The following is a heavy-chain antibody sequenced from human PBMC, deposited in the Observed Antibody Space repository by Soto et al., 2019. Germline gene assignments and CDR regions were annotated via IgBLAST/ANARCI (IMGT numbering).Heavy chain of an antibody. D-gene: IGHD2-21*01. V-gene: IGHV6-1*01. CDR3: PGVASFRGMDV. CDR1: GNSVSSNSAA. CDR2: TYYRSKWYN. Sequence: SQTLSLTCVISGNSVSSNSAAWIWIRQSPSRGLEWLGRTYYRSKWYNDYAVSVKSRITINPDTSKNQFSLDLDSVIPEDTAVYYCPGVASFRGMDVWGQGTPVTVCS. J-gene: IGHJ6*02.